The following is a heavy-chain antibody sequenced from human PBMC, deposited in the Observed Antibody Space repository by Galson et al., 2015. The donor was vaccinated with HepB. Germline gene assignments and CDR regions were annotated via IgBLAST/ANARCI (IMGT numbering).Heavy chain of an antibody. Sequence: SLRLSCAASGFTFSSYWMSWVRQAPGKGLEWVANIKQDGSEKYYVDSVKGRFTISRDNAKNSLYLQMNSLRAEDTAVYYCARDLGSGWYSSADANWFDPWGQGTLVTVSS. CDR2: IKQDGSEK. CDR3: ARDLGSGWYSSADANWFDP. V-gene: IGHV3-7*03. J-gene: IGHJ5*02. D-gene: IGHD6-19*01. CDR1: GFTFSSYW.